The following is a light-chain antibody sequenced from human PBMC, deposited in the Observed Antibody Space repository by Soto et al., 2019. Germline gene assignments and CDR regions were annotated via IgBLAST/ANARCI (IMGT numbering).Light chain of an antibody. V-gene: IGLV1-47*01. CDR3: ASWDDSLSFYV. CDR1: SSSIGTNY. J-gene: IGLJ1*01. Sequence: QSVLTQPPSASGSPGQRVTISCSGSSSSIGTNYVYWYQQLPGTAPKLLIYKNNQRPSGVPDRFSGSKSGTSASLAISGLRSEDEADYHCASWDDSLSFYVFGTGTKVTVL. CDR2: KNN.